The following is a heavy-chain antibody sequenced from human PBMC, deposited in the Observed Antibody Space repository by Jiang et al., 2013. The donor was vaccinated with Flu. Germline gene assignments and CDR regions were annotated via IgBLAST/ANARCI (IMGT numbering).Heavy chain of an antibody. CDR2: TYSSGST. CDR3: AREFSTENNWLDP. J-gene: IGHJ5*02. Sequence: PGLVKPSQTLSLTCTVSGASISSGSYYWSWIRQPAGKGLEWIGRTYSSGSTNYNPSLKSRVAISLDTSKNQFSLKLYSVTAADTARYYCAREFSTENNWLDPWGQGTQVTVS. D-gene: IGHD2-2*01. V-gene: IGHV4-61*02. CDR1: GASISSGSYY.